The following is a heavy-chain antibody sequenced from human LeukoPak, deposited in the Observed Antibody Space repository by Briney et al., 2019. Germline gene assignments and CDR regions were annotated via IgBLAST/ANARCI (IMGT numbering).Heavy chain of an antibody. CDR1: GFTFSSYG. D-gene: IGHD3/OR15-3a*01. Sequence: GGSLRLSCAASGFTFSSYGMSWVRQAPGKGLEWVSSINSSGGRTYYADSVKGRFTISRDNSKNTLYLQMNSLRAEDTAVYYCAKDWTGTKPFDLWGRGTLVTVSS. CDR2: INSSGGRT. J-gene: IGHJ2*01. CDR3: AKDWTGTKPFDL. V-gene: IGHV3-23*01.